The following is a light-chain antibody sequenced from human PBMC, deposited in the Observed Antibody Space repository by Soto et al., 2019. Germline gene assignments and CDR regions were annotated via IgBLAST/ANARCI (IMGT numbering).Light chain of an antibody. CDR3: QQYSYLST. J-gene: IGKJ1*01. CDR1: HSITRW. Sequence: DIQVTQSPSTLSASVGDSVTITCRASHSITRWLAWYQQKPGKAPKLLIHDAFTLQSGVPSRFSGSGSGTEFTLTISSLQPDESATYYCQQYSYLSTFCQGTKVDIK. CDR2: DAF. V-gene: IGKV1-5*01.